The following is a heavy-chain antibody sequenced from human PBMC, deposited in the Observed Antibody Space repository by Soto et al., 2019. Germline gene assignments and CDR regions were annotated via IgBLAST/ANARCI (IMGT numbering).Heavy chain of an antibody. CDR2: ISPYNGNT. D-gene: IGHD3-16*02. J-gene: IGHJ4*02. CDR3: AREGGVWGSFRYFDY. CDR1: GYTFSSYV. V-gene: IGHV1-18*04. Sequence: QVQLVQSGVEVQKPGASVKVSCKASGYTFSSYVINWLRQPPGQGLEWMGWISPYNGNTNYGQNLQCRVTMTTDTSTSIVDMELRSLWSDDTAVYYCAREGGVWGSFRYFDYWGQGTLVTVSP.